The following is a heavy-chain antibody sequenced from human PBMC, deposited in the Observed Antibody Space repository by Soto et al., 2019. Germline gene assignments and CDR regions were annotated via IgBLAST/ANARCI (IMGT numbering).Heavy chain of an antibody. D-gene: IGHD3-10*01. CDR2: ISYDGSNK. CDR3: ARDTNYYASGSGVDY. V-gene: IGHV3-30*03. CDR1: GFTFSSYG. Sequence: GGSLRLSCAASGFTFSSYGMHWVRQAPGKGLEWVAVISYDGSNKYYADSVKGRFTNSRDNSKNTLYLQMNSLRAEDTAVYFCARDTNYYASGSGVDYWGQGMLVTVSS. J-gene: IGHJ4*02.